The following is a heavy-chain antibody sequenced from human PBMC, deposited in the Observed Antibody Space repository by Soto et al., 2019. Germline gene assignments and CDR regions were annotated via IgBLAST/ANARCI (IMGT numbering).Heavy chain of an antibody. V-gene: IGHV3-73*01. CDR1: GFTFSGSA. D-gene: IGHD4-4*01. J-gene: IGHJ6*03. CDR3: TSASTTWGYYYYMDV. Sequence: GGSLRLSCAASGFTFSGSAMHWVRQASGKGLEWVGRIRSKANSYATAYAASVKGRFTISRDDSKNTAYLQMNSLKTEDTAVYYCTSASTTWGYYYYMDVWGKGTTVTVSS. CDR2: IRSKANSYAT.